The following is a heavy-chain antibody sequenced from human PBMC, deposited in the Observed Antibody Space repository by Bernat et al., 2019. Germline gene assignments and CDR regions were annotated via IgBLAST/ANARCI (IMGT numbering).Heavy chain of an antibody. D-gene: IGHD3-22*01. CDR1: GGTFSSYA. CDR3: ARGGYYYDSSGYYPRDAFDI. CDR2: FIPIFGTA. J-gene: IGHJ3*02. Sequence: QVQLVQSGAEVKKPGSSVKVSCKASGGTFSSYAISWVRQAPGQGLEWMGGFIPIFGTANYAEKFQGRVTITADESTSTAYMELSSLRSEDTAVYYCARGGYYYDSSGYYPRDAFDIWGQGTMVTVSS. V-gene: IGHV1-69*12.